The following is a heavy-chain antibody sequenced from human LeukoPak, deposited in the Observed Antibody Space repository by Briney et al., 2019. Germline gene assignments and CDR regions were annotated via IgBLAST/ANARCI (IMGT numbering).Heavy chain of an antibody. D-gene: IGHD4-23*01. CDR1: GGSISSYY. CDR3: ARLVVTPAPFDY. V-gene: IGHV4-59*01. J-gene: IGHJ4*02. Sequence: SETLSLTCTVSGGSISSYYWSWIRQPPGKGLEWIGYIYYSGSTNYNPSLKSRVTISVDTSKNQFSLKLSSVTAADTVVYYCARLVVTPAPFDYWGQGTLVTVSS. CDR2: IYYSGST.